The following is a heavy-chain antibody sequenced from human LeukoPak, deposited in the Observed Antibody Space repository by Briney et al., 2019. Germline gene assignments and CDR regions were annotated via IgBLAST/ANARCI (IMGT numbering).Heavy chain of an antibody. Sequence: GGSLRLSCAASGFTFSSYSMNWVRQAPGGGLEWVSSISSSSSYIYYADSVKGRFTISRDNSKNTLYLQMNSLRAEDTAVYYCAKGLGLGIDAFDIWGQGTMVTVSS. CDR3: AKGLGLGIDAFDI. J-gene: IGHJ3*02. V-gene: IGHV3-21*01. CDR2: ISSSSSYI. D-gene: IGHD1-26*01. CDR1: GFTFSSYS.